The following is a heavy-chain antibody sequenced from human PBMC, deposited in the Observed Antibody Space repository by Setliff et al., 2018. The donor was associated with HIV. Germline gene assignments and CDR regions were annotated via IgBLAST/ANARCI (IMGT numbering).Heavy chain of an antibody. CDR3: AREGSGFLDY. CDR1: GGSLSTGSYY. D-gene: IGHD6-19*01. J-gene: IGHJ4*02. V-gene: IGHV4-61*02. CDR2: LYTSGST. Sequence: SETLSLTCTVSGGSLSTGSYYWSWIRQPAGKGLEWIGRLYTSGSTNYNPSLKSRVTIPVDTSKNQSSLKLSSVTAADTAVYYCAREGSGFLDYWGQGTLVTVSS.